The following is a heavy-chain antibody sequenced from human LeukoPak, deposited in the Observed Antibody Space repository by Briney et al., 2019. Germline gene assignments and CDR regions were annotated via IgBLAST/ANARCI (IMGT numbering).Heavy chain of an antibody. V-gene: IGHV3-48*04. D-gene: IGHD5-18*01. Sequence: GGSLRLSCAASGFTFSSYSMNWVRQAPGKGLEWVSYISSSSTIYYADSVKGRFTISRDNAKNSLYLQMNSLRAEDTAVYYCARDHRGYSYAFDYWGQGTLVTVSS. CDR1: GFTFSSYS. CDR3: ARDHRGYSYAFDY. CDR2: ISSSSTI. J-gene: IGHJ4*02.